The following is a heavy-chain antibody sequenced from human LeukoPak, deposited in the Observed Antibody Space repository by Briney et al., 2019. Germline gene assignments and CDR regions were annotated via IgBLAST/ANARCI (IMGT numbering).Heavy chain of an antibody. J-gene: IGHJ4*02. CDR2: INAGNGNT. Sequence: ASVKVSCKASGGTFSSYAISWVRQAPGQGLEWMGWINAGNGNTKYSQKFQGRLTITRDTSASTAYMELSGLISEDSAVYYCATGIIVADNFDYWGQGTLVTVSS. D-gene: IGHD6-19*01. CDR3: ATGIIVADNFDY. CDR1: GGTFSSYA. V-gene: IGHV1-3*01.